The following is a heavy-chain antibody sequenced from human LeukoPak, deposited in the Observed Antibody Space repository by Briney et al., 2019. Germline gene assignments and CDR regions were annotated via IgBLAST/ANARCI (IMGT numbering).Heavy chain of an antibody. CDR2: ISGSGGST. J-gene: IGHJ6*02. V-gene: IGHV3-23*01. CDR3: AKVGPPPTISVVVPAAQDV. CDR1: GFTFSSYA. Sequence: PGGSLRLSCAASGFTFSSYAMSWVRQAPGKGLEWVSAISGSGGSTYYADSVKGRFTISRDNSKNTLYLQMNSLRAEDTAVYYCAKVGPPPTISVVVPAAQDVWGQGTTVTVSS. D-gene: IGHD2-2*01.